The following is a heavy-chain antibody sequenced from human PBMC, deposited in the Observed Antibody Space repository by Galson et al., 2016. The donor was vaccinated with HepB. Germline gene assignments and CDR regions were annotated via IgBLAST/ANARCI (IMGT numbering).Heavy chain of an antibody. CDR1: GYSFTTYW. D-gene: IGHD3-10*01. J-gene: IGHJ6*03. CDR3: ARHTEKFGLYYYCYYMDV. V-gene: IGHV5-51*01. Sequence: QSGAEVKKPGESLKISCKGSGYSFTTYWVAWVRHMPGKGLEWMGFIHPGDSDARYSPSFEGQVTLSADKSLSTVYLQWSSLKASDTAIYYCARHTEKFGLYYYCYYMDVWGKGTTVTVSS. CDR2: IHPGDSDA.